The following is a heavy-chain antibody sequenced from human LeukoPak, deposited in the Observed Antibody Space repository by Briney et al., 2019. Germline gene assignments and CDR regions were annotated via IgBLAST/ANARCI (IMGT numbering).Heavy chain of an antibody. Sequence: SVKVSCKASGGTFNNYAISWVRQAPGQGLEWKGGIIPFSGTANYAQKFQGRVTITTDESTSTDYMELSNLRSDDTAVYYCASRTADYGSGSHYGYWGQGTLVTVSS. CDR3: ASRTADYGSGSHYGY. CDR1: GGTFNNYA. J-gene: IGHJ4*02. CDR2: IIPFSGTA. D-gene: IGHD3-10*01. V-gene: IGHV1-69*05.